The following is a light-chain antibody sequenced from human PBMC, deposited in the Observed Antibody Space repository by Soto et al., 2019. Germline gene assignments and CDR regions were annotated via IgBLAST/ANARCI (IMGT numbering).Light chain of an antibody. Sequence: EIVSTQSPGTLSLSPGERATLSCRASQSVSSYLAWYQQKPGQAPRLLIYDASNRATGIPARFSGSGSGTDFTLTISSLEPEDFAVYYCQQRSNWPPTFGQGTRLEI. CDR1: QSVSSY. CDR3: QQRSNWPPT. V-gene: IGKV3-11*01. CDR2: DAS. J-gene: IGKJ5*01.